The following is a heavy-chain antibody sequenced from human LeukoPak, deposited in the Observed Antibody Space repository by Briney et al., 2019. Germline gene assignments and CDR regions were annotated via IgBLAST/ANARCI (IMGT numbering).Heavy chain of an antibody. CDR3: AKDLFSVEYGMDV. D-gene: IGHD3-10*01. CDR1: GFTFSSYG. Sequence: GRSLRLSCAASGFTFSSYGMRWVRQAPGKGLEWVAVISYDGSNKYYADSVKGRFTISRDNSKNTLYLQMNSLRAEDTAVYYCAKDLFSVEYGMDVWGQGTTVTVSS. CDR2: ISYDGSNK. V-gene: IGHV3-30*18. J-gene: IGHJ6*02.